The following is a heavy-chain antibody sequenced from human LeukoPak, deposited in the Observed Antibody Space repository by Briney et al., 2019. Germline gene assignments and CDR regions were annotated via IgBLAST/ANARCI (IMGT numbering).Heavy chain of an antibody. CDR3: AGDLVPAAGTN. D-gene: IGHD2-2*01. J-gene: IGHJ4*02. CDR2: ISSRSSTI. CDR1: GFTFSSYS. Sequence: GGSLRLSCAASGFTFSSYSMNWVRQAPGKGLEWVSYISSRSSTIYYADSVKGRFTISRDNAKNSLYLQMNSLRAEDTAVYYCAGDLVPAAGTNWGQGTLVTVSS. V-gene: IGHV3-48*01.